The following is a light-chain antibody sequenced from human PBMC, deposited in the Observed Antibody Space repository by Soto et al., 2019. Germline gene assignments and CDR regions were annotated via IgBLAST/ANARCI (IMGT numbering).Light chain of an antibody. J-gene: IGKJ5*01. CDR3: QQYGSSPT. CDR2: GVS. V-gene: IGKV3-20*01. CDR1: QTVSSTY. Sequence: EIVLTQSPGTLSLSPGERATLSCRASQTVSSTYLAWYQQRPGQAPRLIIYGVSSRATGIPDRFRGSGSGTDFTLTISRLEPEDFAVYYCQQYGSSPTFGQGTRLEIK.